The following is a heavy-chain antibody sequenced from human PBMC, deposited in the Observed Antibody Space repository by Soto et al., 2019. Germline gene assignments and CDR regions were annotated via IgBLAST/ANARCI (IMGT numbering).Heavy chain of an antibody. V-gene: IGHV1-18*01. D-gene: IGHD3-3*01. J-gene: IGHJ5*02. Sequence: GASVKVSCKASGYTFTCYGISWVRQAPGQGLEWMGWISAYNGNTNYAQKLQGRVTMTTDTSTSTAYMELRSLRSDDTAVYYCARGLRSIFGVVIQYNWFDPWGQGTLVTVSS. CDR2: ISAYNGNT. CDR3: ARGLRSIFGVVIQYNWFDP. CDR1: GYTFTCYG.